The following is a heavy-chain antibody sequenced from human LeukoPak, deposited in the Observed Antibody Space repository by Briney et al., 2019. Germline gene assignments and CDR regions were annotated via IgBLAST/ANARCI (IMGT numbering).Heavy chain of an antibody. J-gene: IGHJ4*02. CDR3: ARAGKLYYYDSSGPYYFDY. Sequence: SETLSLTCTVSGGSISSGSYYWSWIRQPAGKGLEWIGRIYTSGSTNYNPSLKSRVTISVDTSKNQFSLKLSSVTAADTAVYYCARAGKLYYYDSSGPYYFDYWGQGTLVTVSS. CDR2: IYTSGST. D-gene: IGHD3-22*01. CDR1: GGSISSGSYY. V-gene: IGHV4-61*02.